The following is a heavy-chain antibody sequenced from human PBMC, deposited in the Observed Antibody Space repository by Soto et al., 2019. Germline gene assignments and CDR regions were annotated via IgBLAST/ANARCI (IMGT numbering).Heavy chain of an antibody. CDR2: IYPGDSDT. D-gene: IGHD2-15*01. V-gene: IGHV5-51*01. CDR1: GYSFTTYW. CDR3: ARHKGYCSGASCYGMDV. J-gene: IGHJ6*02. Sequence: PGESLKISCEASGYSFTTYWIVWVRQMPGKGLEWVGSIYPGDSDTRYSPSFQGQVTISADKSTSTAHLQWNSLKASDTAMYFCARHKGYCSGASCYGMDVWGQGTTVTVSS.